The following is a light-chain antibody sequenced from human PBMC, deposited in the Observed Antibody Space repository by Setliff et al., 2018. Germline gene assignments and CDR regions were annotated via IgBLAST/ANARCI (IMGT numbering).Light chain of an antibody. J-gene: IGLJ1*01. Sequence: QSVLTQPASVPGSPGQSITISCTGSSSDVGNYKDVSWYQQQPGKAPKLIIYEVTKRPSGVSNRFSGSKSGNTASLTIFGLQAEDEADYYCCSYAGGGTFYVFGTGTKV. V-gene: IGLV2-23*02. CDR2: EVT. CDR1: SSDVGNYKD. CDR3: CSYAGGGTFYV.